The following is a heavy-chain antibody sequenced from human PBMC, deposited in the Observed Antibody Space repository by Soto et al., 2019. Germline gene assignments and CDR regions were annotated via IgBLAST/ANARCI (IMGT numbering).Heavy chain of an antibody. V-gene: IGHV3-15*01. CDR1: GFTFSNAL. J-gene: IGHJ4*02. CDR3: TAYYYDSSGYYIDY. CDR2: IKSKTDGGTT. Sequence: GGSLRLSCAASGFTFSNALMSWVRQAPGKGLEWVGRIKSKTDGGTTDYAAPVKGRFTISRDDSKNTLYLQMNSLKTEDTAVYYCTAYYYDSSGYYIDYWGQGTLVTVSS. D-gene: IGHD3-22*01.